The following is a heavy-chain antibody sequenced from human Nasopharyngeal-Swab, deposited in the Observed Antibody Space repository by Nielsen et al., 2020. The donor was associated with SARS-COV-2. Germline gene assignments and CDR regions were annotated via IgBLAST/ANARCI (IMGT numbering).Heavy chain of an antibody. CDR3: AKDGPGDHQVHYYYYGMDV. D-gene: IGHD2-21*02. CDR1: GFTFSSYG. J-gene: IGHJ6*02. Sequence: VGSLRLSCAASGFTFSSYGMHWVRQAPGKGLEWVAVISYDGSNKYYADSVKGRFTISRDNSKNTLYLQMNSLRAEDTAVYYCAKDGPGDHQVHYYYYGMDVWGQGTTVTVSS. CDR2: ISYDGSNK. V-gene: IGHV3-30*18.